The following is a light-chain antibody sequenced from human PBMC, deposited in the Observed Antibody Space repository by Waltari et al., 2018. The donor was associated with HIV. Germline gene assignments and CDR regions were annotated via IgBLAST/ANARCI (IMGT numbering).Light chain of an antibody. Sequence: QSALTQPASVSGLPGQSITISCTGSSSDFGSSNYVFWYQQHPGKAPKLLIYDVSKRPSGVSNRFSGSKSGNTASLTISGLQAEDEADYYCCSYAGSNTYLFGTGTEVTVL. J-gene: IGLJ1*01. CDR3: CSYAGSNTYL. V-gene: IGLV2-23*02. CDR2: DVS. CDR1: SSDFGSSNY.